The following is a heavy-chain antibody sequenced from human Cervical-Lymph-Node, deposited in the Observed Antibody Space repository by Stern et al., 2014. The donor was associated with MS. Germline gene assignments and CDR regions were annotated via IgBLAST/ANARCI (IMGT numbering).Heavy chain of an antibody. CDR3: ARRGMDV. CDR2: IYPDDSDT. CDR1: GYSFNISW. Sequence: EVHLVESGAEVKKPGESLTISCKGFGYSFNISWIAWVRQRPGKGLEWMGIIYPDDSDTGYSPSFQGQVTFSVDKSISTAYLQWSSLKPSDTATYFCARRGMDVWGQGTSVTVSS. J-gene: IGHJ6*02. V-gene: IGHV5-51*01.